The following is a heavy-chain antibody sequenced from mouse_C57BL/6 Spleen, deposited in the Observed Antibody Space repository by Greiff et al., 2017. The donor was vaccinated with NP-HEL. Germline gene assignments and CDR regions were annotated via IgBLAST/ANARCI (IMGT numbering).Heavy chain of an antibody. Sequence: EVQVVESGGGLVKPGGSLKLSCAASGFTFSSYAMSWVRQTPEKRLEWVATISDGGSYTYYPDNVKGRFTISRDNAKNNLYLQMSHLKSEDTAMYYSARDAIYYDYDGGYFDVWGTGTTVTVSS. D-gene: IGHD2-4*01. J-gene: IGHJ1*03. CDR3: ARDAIYYDYDGGYFDV. CDR1: GFTFSSYA. CDR2: ISDGGSYT. V-gene: IGHV5-4*01.